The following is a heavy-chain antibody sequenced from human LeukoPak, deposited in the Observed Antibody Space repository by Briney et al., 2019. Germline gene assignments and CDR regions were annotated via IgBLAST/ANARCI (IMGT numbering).Heavy chain of an antibody. Sequence: ASVSVSCKASGYTFASYGISWVRQAPGQGLEWMGWISAYNGNTNYAQKLQGRVTMTTDTSTSTAYMELRSLRSDDTAVYYCARALYYYGSGGHYGMDVWGQGTTVTVSS. D-gene: IGHD3-10*01. J-gene: IGHJ6*02. CDR2: ISAYNGNT. CDR1: GYTFASYG. CDR3: ARALYYYGSGGHYGMDV. V-gene: IGHV1-18*01.